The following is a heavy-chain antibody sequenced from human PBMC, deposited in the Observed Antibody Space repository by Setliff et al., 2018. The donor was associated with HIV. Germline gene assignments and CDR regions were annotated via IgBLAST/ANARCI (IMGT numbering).Heavy chain of an antibody. CDR1: GFTFNNHA. Sequence: SLRLSCAASGFTFNNHAIHWVRQAPGKGLVWVAVISSDGSRKEFVDSVKGRFTISRDSSKDTVSLEMDSLRGEDTAVYYCARVRSWNFVDGMDVWGQGTTVTVSS. D-gene: IGHD1-7*01. V-gene: IGHV3-30*04. CDR2: ISSDGSRK. J-gene: IGHJ6*02. CDR3: ARVRSWNFVDGMDV.